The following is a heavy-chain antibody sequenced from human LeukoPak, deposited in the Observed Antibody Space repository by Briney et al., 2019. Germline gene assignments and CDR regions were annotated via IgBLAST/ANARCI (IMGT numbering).Heavy chain of an antibody. CDR1: GFTFSNAW. J-gene: IGHJ1*01. D-gene: IGHD6-19*01. V-gene: IGHV3-15*01. Sequence: GGSLRLSCAASGFTFSNAWMSWVRQAPGKGLEWVWRIKSKTDGGTTDYAAPVKGRFTISRDDSKNTLYLQMNSLKTEDTAVYYCTTDSEYSSGWYYAEYFQHWGQGTLVTVSS. CDR3: TTDSEYSSGWYYAEYFQH. CDR2: IKSKTDGGTT.